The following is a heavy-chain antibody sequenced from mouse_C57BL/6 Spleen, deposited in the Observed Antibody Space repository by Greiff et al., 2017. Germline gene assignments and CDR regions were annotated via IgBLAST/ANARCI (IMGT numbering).Heavy chain of an antibody. CDR1: GYTFTDYN. V-gene: IGHV1-22*01. Sequence: EVKLVESGPELVKPGASVKMSCKASGYTFTDYNMHWVKQSHGKSLEWIGYINPNNGGTSYNQKFKGKATLTVNKSSSTAYMELRSLTSEDSAVYYCARCGSLLCSYAMDYGGQGTSGTVSS. CDR2: INPNNGGT. J-gene: IGHJ4*01. D-gene: IGHD1-1*02. CDR3: ARCGSLLCSYAMDY.